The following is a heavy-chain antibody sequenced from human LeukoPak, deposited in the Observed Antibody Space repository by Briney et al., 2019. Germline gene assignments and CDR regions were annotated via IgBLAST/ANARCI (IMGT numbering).Heavy chain of an antibody. Sequence: GGSLRLSCAASGFTFSNYWMSWVRQAPGKGLEWVANIKQDGSEKYYVDPVKGRFTISRDNAKNSLYVQMNSLRAEDTAVYYCARRRCSSTSCFFDYWGQGTQVTVSS. CDR1: GFTFSNYW. J-gene: IGHJ4*02. CDR2: IKQDGSEK. CDR3: ARRRCSSTSCFFDY. V-gene: IGHV3-7*01. D-gene: IGHD2-2*01.